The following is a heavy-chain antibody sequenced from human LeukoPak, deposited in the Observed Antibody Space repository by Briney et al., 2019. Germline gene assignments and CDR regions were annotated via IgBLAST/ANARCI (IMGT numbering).Heavy chain of an antibody. J-gene: IGHJ3*02. CDR1: GGTISSESYY. CDR3: ARDMTGSGWYDAFDI. V-gene: IGHV4-61*02. CDR2: IYTSGRT. D-gene: IGHD6-19*01. Sequence: SQTLSLTCTVSGGTISSESYYWSWIRQPAGKGLEWIGRIYTSGRTNCNPSLKSRVTISVDTSKNQFSLKLNSVTVADTAMYYCARDMTGSGWYDAFDIWGQGTMVAVSS.